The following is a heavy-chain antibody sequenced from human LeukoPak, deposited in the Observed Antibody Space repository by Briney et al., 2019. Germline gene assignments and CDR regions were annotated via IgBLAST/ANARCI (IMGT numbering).Heavy chain of an antibody. V-gene: IGHV4-61*01. J-gene: IGHJ3*02. D-gene: IGHD3-22*01. CDR2: IYYSGST. CDR3: ARDLDYYDSSGYPDAFDI. CDR1: GGSVSSGSYY. Sequence: PSETLSLTCTVSGGSVSSGSYYWSWVRPPPGKGLEWIGYIYYSGSTNYNPSLKSRVTISVDTSKNQFSLKVTSVTAADTAVYYCARDLDYYDSSGYPDAFDIWGQGTMVTVSS.